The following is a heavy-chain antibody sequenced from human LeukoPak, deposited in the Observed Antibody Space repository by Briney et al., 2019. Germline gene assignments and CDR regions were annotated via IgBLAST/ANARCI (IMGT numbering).Heavy chain of an antibody. J-gene: IGHJ6*03. CDR2: INTSGST. CDR3: ARCLTKTYYYYYMDV. V-gene: IGHV4-4*07. Sequence: SETLSPTCTVSGGSISNYYWSWIRQPAGKGLEWIGRINTSGSTHYNSSLKSRVTMSVDSSKNQFSLKLRSVTAADTAVYYCARCLTKTYYYYYMDVWGKGTTVTVSS. D-gene: IGHD3-9*01. CDR1: GGSISNYY.